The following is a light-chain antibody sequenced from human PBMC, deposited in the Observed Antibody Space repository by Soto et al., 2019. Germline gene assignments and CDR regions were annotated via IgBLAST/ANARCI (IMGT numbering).Light chain of an antibody. CDR2: DAY. CDR1: QSVSSY. Sequence: EIVLTQSPATLSLSPGERATLACSASQSVSSYLAWYQHKPGQAPRLLIYDAYNRATGIPARFSGSGSGTDFPLTIRSLEPEDLAVYYGQQRSNWPLSITFGQGKRLEI. J-gene: IGKJ5*01. V-gene: IGKV3-11*01. CDR3: QQRSNWPLSIT.